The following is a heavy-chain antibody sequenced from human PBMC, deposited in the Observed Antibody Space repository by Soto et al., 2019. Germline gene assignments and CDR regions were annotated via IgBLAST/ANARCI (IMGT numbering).Heavy chain of an antibody. V-gene: IGHV3-73*01. Sequence: GGSLRLSCAASGFTFSGSAMHWVRQASGKGLEWVGRIRSKANSYATAYAASVKGRCTISRDDSKNTAYLQMNSLKTEDTAVYYCTRQQIKYNWNWFDPWGQGTLVTVSS. CDR2: IRSKANSYAT. CDR1: GFTFSGSA. CDR3: TRQQIKYNWNWFDP. D-gene: IGHD1-1*01. J-gene: IGHJ5*02.